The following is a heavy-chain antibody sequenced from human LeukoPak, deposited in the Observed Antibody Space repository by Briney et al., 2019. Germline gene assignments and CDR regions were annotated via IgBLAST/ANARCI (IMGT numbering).Heavy chain of an antibody. D-gene: IGHD1-26*01. V-gene: IGHV4-39*07. J-gene: IGHJ4*02. CDR3: ARVRELLPFFDY. CDR1: GGSISSSSYY. CDR2: IYYSGST. Sequence: SETLSLTCTVSGGSISSSSYYWGWIRQPPGKGLEWIGSIYYSGSTYYNPSLKSRVTISVDTSKNQFSLKLSSVTAADTAVYYCARVRELLPFFDYWGQGTLVTVSS.